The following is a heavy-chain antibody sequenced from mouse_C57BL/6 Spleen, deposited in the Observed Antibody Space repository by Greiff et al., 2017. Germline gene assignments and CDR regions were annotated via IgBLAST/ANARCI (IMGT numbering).Heavy chain of an antibody. CDR3: ARGGYDYDDYYARDY. CDR2: IYPGNGDT. J-gene: IGHJ4*01. D-gene: IGHD2-4*01. Sequence: LQQSGAELVRPGASVKMSCKASGYTFTSYNMHWVKQTPRQGLEWIGAIYPGNGDTSYNQKFKGKATLTVDQSSSTAYMQLSSLTSEDSAVYFCARGGYDYDDYYARDYWGQGTSVTVSS. CDR1: GYTFTSYN. V-gene: IGHV1-12*01.